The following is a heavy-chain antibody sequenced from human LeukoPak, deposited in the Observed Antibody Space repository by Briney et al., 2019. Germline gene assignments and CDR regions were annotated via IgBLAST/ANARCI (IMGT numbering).Heavy chain of an antibody. Sequence: GGSLRLSCAASGFTFRSYAMSWVRQAPGKGLEWVSAISGSGGSTYYAESERGRYTISRDNSKNTLYLQMNSLRAEDTAVYYCAKVRYSSGWPEFDYWGQGTLVTVSS. CDR3: AKVRYSSGWPEFDY. V-gene: IGHV3-23*01. D-gene: IGHD6-19*01. CDR2: ISGSGGST. J-gene: IGHJ4*02. CDR1: GFTFRSYA.